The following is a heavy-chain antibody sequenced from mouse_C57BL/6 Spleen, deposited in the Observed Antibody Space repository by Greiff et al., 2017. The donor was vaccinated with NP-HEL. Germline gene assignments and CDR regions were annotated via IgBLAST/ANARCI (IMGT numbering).Heavy chain of an antibody. CDR1: GYSITSGYY. CDR2: ISYDGSN. V-gene: IGHV3-6*01. CDR3: ARDGDY. Sequence: EVQLQESGPGLVKPSQSLSLTCSVTGYSITSGYYWNWIRQFPGTKLEWIGYISYDGSNNYNASLKNRISITRDTSKNQFFLKLKSVTTEDTATYYWARDGDYWGQGTSVTVSS. J-gene: IGHJ4*01.